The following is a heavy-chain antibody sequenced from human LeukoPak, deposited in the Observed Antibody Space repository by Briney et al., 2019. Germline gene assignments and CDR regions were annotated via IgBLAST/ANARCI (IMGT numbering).Heavy chain of an antibody. D-gene: IGHD3-22*01. V-gene: IGHV1-24*01. CDR1: GYTLTELS. Sequence: ASVKVSCKVSGYTLTELSMHWVRQAPGKGLEWMGGFDPEDGETIYAQKFQGRVTMTEDTSTDTAYMELSSLRSEDTAVYYCATATKRITMIVVDKAVWRYFDYWGQGTLVTVSS. CDR2: FDPEDGET. CDR3: ATATKRITMIVVDKAVWRYFDY. J-gene: IGHJ4*02.